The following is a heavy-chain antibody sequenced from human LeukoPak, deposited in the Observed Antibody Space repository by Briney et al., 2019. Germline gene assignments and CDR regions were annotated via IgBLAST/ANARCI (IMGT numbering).Heavy chain of an antibody. V-gene: IGHV3-74*01. CDR3: ARDRSYSLDY. Sequence: GGSLRLSCAASGFXFSSDWMHWVRQAPGKGLVWVSRIRSDGSVTTYADFVKGRFTISRDNAKNTLYLQMNSLRAEDTAVYFCARDRSYSLDYWGQGTLVTVSS. CDR1: GFXFSSDW. CDR2: IRSDGSVT. J-gene: IGHJ4*02. D-gene: IGHD1-26*01.